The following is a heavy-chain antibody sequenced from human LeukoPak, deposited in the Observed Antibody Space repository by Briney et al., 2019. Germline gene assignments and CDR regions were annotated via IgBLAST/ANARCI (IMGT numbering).Heavy chain of an antibody. V-gene: IGHV3-74*01. D-gene: IGHD2-8*01. CDR1: GFTFSSYW. Sequence: GGSLRLSCAASGFTFSSYWMHWVRQPPGKGLVWVSRITSDGSSTSYADSVKGRFTISRDNAKNTLYLQMNSLRAEDRAVYYCARGNGHASDIWGQGTMVTVSS. CDR3: ARGNGHASDI. CDR2: ITSDGSST. J-gene: IGHJ3*02.